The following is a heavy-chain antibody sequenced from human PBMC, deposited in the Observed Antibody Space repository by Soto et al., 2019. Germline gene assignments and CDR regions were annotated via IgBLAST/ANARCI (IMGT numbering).Heavy chain of an antibody. V-gene: IGHV1-8*02. Sequence: ASVKVSCKASGYTFTTCDIHWARQAPGRGLEWMGWMNPSTGKTGNAQRFQGRVTMTRDTSTITAYMEVSSLRSEDTGVYYCVRREERSCPHYCSAWGKGTRVASSS. CDR2: MNPSTGKT. J-gene: IGHJ4*02. D-gene: IGHD4-4*01. CDR3: VRREERSCPHYCSA. CDR1: GYTFTTCD.